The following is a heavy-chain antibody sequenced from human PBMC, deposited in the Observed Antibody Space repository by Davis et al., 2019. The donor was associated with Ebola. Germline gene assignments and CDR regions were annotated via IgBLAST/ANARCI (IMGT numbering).Heavy chain of an antibody. D-gene: IGHD3-10*01. Sequence: MPSETLSLTCAVYGGSFSGYYWSWIRQPPGKGLEWIGEINHSGSTNYNPSLKSRVTISVDTSKNQFSLKLSSVTAADTAVYYCARSIMVRGVIAHWYYGMDVWGQGTTVTVSS. CDR3: ARSIMVRGVIAHWYYGMDV. J-gene: IGHJ6*02. V-gene: IGHV4-34*01. CDR1: GGSFSGYY. CDR2: INHSGST.